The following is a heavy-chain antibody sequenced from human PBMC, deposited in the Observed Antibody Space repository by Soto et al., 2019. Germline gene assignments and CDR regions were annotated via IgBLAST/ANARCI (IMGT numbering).Heavy chain of an antibody. V-gene: IGHV4-39*01. Sequence: SETLSLTWTVSGGSISSSSYYLGWIRQPPGKGLEWIGSIYYSGSTYYNPSLKSRVTISVDTSKNQFSLKLSSVTAADTAVYYCARHVPVYNFWSGPNWFDPWGQGTLVTVSS. CDR1: GGSISSSSYY. CDR3: ARHVPVYNFWSGPNWFDP. D-gene: IGHD3-3*01. J-gene: IGHJ5*02. CDR2: IYYSGST.